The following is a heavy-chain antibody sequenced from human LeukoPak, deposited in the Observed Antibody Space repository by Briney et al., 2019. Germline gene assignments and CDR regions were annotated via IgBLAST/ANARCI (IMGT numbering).Heavy chain of an antibody. Sequence: PGGSLRLSRAASGFIFSSYAMSWVRQAPGKGLEWVSVISGGGDTTYYADSVKGRFTISRDDSKNTLYLQMNSLRAEDTAVYYCAKARGPAATHPDYWGQGTLVTVSS. CDR1: GFIFSSYA. CDR3: AKARGPAATHPDY. J-gene: IGHJ4*02. D-gene: IGHD6-25*01. CDR2: ISGGGDTT. V-gene: IGHV3-23*01.